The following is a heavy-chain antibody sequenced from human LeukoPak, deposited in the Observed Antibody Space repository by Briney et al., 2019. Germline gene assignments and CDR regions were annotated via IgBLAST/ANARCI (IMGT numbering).Heavy chain of an antibody. D-gene: IGHD3-22*01. J-gene: IGHJ4*02. V-gene: IGHV4-38-2*02. Sequence: SETLSLTCTVSGYSISSGYYWGWIRQPPGKGLEWIGSIYHSGSTYYNPSLKSRVTISVDTSKNQFSLKLSSVTAADTAVYYCARRRGYWLRGLYFDYWGQGTLVTVSS. CDR1: GYSISSGYY. CDR3: ARRRGYWLRGLYFDY. CDR2: IYHSGST.